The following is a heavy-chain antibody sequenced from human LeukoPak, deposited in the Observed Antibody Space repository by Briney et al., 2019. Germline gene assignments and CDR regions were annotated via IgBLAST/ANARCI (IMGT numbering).Heavy chain of an antibody. CDR3: ARDNGVVHGVYYMDV. J-gene: IGHJ6*03. D-gene: IGHD3-3*01. CDR2: IKQDGSET. V-gene: IGHV3-7*01. CDR1: GFTFSNYW. Sequence: TGGSLRLSSAAPGFTFSNYWMTWVRQAPGKGLEWVADIKQDGSETLYVNSVRGRFTISRDNAKMSLFLQMNRLRAEDTAVYYCARDNGVVHGVYYMDVWGKGTTVTVS.